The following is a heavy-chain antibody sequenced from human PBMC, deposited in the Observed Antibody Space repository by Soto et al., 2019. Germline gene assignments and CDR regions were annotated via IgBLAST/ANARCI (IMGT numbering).Heavy chain of an antibody. V-gene: IGHV1-2*04. CDR2: INPNSGGT. J-gene: IGHJ3*02. Sequence: ASVKVSCKASGYTFTGYYMHWVRQAPGQGLEWMGWINPNSGGTNYAQKFQGWVTMTRDTSISTAYMELSRLRSDDTAVYYCARDSRFGPFDAFDIWGQGTMVTVSS. CDR3: ARDSRFGPFDAFDI. D-gene: IGHD3-10*01. CDR1: GYTFTGYY.